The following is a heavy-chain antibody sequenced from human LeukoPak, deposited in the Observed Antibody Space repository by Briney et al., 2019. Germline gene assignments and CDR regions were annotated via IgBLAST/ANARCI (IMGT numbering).Heavy chain of an antibody. D-gene: IGHD3-10*01. CDR2: ITSSSSKTI. CDR3: ARSLWFGDSNLDY. Sequence: GGSLRLSCAASGFSFSSYSMNWVRQAPGKGLEWVSYITSSSSKTIYYADSVKGRFTISRDNAKNSLYLQMSSLRAEDTAMYYCARSLWFGDSNLDYWGQGTLVTVSS. CDR1: GFSFSSYS. V-gene: IGHV3-48*01. J-gene: IGHJ4*02.